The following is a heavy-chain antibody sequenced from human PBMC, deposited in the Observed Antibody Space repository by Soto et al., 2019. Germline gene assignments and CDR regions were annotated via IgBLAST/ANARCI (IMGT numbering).Heavy chain of an antibody. CDR2: ISSSSSYI. D-gene: IGHD6-6*01. V-gene: IGHV3-21*01. CDR1: GFTFSSYS. Sequence: GGSVRLSCAASGFTFSSYSMNWVRQAPGKGLEWVSSISSSSSYIYYADSVKGRFTISRDNAKNSLYLQMNSLRAEDTAVYYCARDLLIAARPLYFDYWGQGTLVTVSS. J-gene: IGHJ4*02. CDR3: ARDLLIAARPLYFDY.